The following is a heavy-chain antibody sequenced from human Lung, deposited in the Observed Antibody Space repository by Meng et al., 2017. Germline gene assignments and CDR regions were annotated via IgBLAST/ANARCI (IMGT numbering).Heavy chain of an antibody. D-gene: IGHD1-26*01. CDR2: IDNTGST. J-gene: IGHJ5*02. Sequence: QLQLQESGPGLVKPSETLSLSCTVSGGSISSSSYYWGWTRQPPGKGLEWIGSIDNTGSTHYNPSLKSRVSMSVDTSKNQFSLRLNSVTAADTAVYYCVRLDRELLNWFDPWGQGTLVTVSS. V-gene: IGHV4-39*01. CDR1: GGSISSSSYY. CDR3: VRLDRELLNWFDP.